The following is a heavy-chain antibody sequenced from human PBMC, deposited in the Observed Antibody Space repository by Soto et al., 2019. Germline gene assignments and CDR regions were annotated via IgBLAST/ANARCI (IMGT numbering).Heavy chain of an antibody. CDR1: GFAPSTIGVG. CDR2: IYWDDDK. D-gene: IGHD3-3*01. CDR3: AHVFRVMACIHIHDY. V-gene: IGHV2-5*02. Sequence: SGPTLVSPTQALTLTCPFSGFAPSTIGVGVGWIRQPPGKALEWLALIYWDDDKRYSPSLKSRLTITEDTSTNQAVLTITHMDPADTATYYGAHVFRVMACIHIHDYWRHGTLVTAAS. J-gene: IGHJ4*01.